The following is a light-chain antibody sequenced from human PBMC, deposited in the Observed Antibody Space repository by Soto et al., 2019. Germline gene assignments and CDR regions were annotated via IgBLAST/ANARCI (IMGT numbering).Light chain of an antibody. CDR2: WAS. V-gene: IGKV4-1*01. CDR3: QQYYSTPMV. Sequence: DIVMTQSPDSLAVSLGERATINCKSSQSVLYSSNNMNYLAWYQQKPGQPPKLLIYWASTRESRVPDRFSGNGSWPDFTLTISSLQAEDVAVYYCQQYYSTPMVFGGGTKVEIK. CDR1: QSVLYSSNNMNY. J-gene: IGKJ4*01.